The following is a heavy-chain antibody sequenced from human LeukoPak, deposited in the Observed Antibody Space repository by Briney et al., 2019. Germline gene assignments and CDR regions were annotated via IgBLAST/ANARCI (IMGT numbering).Heavy chain of an antibody. CDR2: IKQDGNEN. CDR1: GFTFSRHW. CDR3: VRGPHYGAYTDYFDY. V-gene: IGHV3-7*01. J-gene: IGHJ4*02. Sequence: GGSLRLSCAASGFTFSRHWMSWVRQAPGKGLEWVATIKQDGNENYYVDSVKGRFTISRDDAKNSLYLQMNSLRVEDTALYYCVRGPHYGAYTDYFDYWGRGTLVTVSS. D-gene: IGHD4-17*01.